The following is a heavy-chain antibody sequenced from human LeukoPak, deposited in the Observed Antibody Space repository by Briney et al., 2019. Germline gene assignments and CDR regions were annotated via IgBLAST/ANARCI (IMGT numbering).Heavy chain of an antibody. CDR2: IYSGST. V-gene: IGHV3-53*01. CDR3: ARRAGAYSRPYDY. J-gene: IGHJ4*02. CDR1: GFTVSSNS. Sequence: GGSLRLSCTVSGFTVSSNSMSWVRQAPGKGLEWVSFIYSGSTHYSDSVKGRFTISRDNSKNTLYLQMNSLRAEDTAVYYCARRAGAYSRPYDYWGQGTLVTVSS. D-gene: IGHD4/OR15-4a*01.